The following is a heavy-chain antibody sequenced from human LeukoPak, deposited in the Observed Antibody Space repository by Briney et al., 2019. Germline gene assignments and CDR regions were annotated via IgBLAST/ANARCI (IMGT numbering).Heavy chain of an antibody. CDR2: IYTSGTS. CDR3: ARGQFWSGSGPFDY. J-gene: IGHJ4*02. Sequence: SETLSLTCVVSGGSISSGDYYWNWIRQPAGKGLQWIGRIYTSGTSNYNPPLESRVTISIDTSQNQFSLNLTSVTAADTAVYYCARGQFWSGSGPFDYWGQGTLVTVSS. D-gene: IGHD3-3*01. V-gene: IGHV4-61*02. CDR1: GGSISSGDYY.